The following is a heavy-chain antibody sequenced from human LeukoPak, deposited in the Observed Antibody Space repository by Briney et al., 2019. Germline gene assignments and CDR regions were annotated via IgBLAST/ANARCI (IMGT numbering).Heavy chain of an antibody. J-gene: IGHJ6*03. CDR1: GFTFSSYG. Sequence: PGGSLRLSCAASGFTFSSYGMSWVRQAPGKGLEWVSATSSSDAGTYYADSVRGRFTISRDNSKNTLYLQMNSLRAEDAAVYYCAKFSAGYYYYYYMDVWGKGTTVTVSS. CDR2: TSSSDAGT. CDR3: AKFSAGYYYYYYMDV. V-gene: IGHV3-23*01.